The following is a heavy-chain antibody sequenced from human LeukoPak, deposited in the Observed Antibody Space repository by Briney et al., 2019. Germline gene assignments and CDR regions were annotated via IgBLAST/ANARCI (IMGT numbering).Heavy chain of an antibody. Sequence: ASVKVSCKASGYTFTSYYMHWVRQAPGQGLEWMGIINPSGGSTSYAQKFQGRVTMTRDTSISTPYMELSSLRSDDTAVYYCARGRALVWFGESPALFDYWGQGTLVTVSS. D-gene: IGHD3-10*01. CDR1: GYTFTSYY. CDR2: INPSGGST. CDR3: ARGRALVWFGESPALFDY. J-gene: IGHJ4*02. V-gene: IGHV1-46*01.